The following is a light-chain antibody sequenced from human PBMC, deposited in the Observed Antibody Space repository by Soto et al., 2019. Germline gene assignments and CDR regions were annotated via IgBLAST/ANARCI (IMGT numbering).Light chain of an antibody. V-gene: IGKV3-15*01. J-gene: IGKJ3*01. Sequence: EIVMTQSPATLSVSPGERATLSCRASQSVSSNLAWYQQKPGQAPRLLIYGASTRATGIPARFSGSGSGTVFTLTISSLQSEDFAVYYCQQYNNWPPAFTFGPGTKVDIK. CDR3: QQYNNWPPAFT. CDR2: GAS. CDR1: QSVSSN.